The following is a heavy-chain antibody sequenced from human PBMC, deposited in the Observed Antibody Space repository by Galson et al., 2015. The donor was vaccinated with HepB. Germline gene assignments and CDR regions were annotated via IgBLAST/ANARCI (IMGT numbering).Heavy chain of an antibody. CDR1: GFTVGTYS. J-gene: IGHJ4*02. CDR3: VRDRGADYGDFGL. V-gene: IGHV3-48*01. CDR2: ISTPGTTK. D-gene: IGHD4-17*01. Sequence: SLRLSCAASGFTVGTYSMHWVRQSPGKGLEWISYISTPGTTKYYADSVTGRFTISKDDAKNSLYLQMNSLIVDDTAVYHCVRDRGADYGDFGLWGRGTLVTVSS.